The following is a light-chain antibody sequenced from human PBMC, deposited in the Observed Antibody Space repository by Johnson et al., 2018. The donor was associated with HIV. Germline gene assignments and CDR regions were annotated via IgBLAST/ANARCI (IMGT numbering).Light chain of an antibody. V-gene: IGLV1-51*01. CDR1: SSNIGNNY. CDR2: DNN. CDR3: GTWDSSLSAYV. J-gene: IGLJ1*01. Sequence: SVLTQPPPVSAAPGQKVTISCSGSSSNIGNNYVSWYQQLPGTAPKLLIYDNNKRPSGIPDRFSGSKSGTSASLGITGLQTGDEADYYCGTWDSSLSAYVFGTGTKFTVL.